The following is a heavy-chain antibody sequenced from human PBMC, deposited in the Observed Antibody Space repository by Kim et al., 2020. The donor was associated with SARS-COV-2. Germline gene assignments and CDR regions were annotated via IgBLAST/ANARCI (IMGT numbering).Heavy chain of an antibody. J-gene: IGHJ4*02. CDR3: ANGENSGISWGRFFDY. D-gene: IGHD1-26*01. Sequence: SVKGRIPITPDTSKNQVSLQLNSVTPEDTAVYYCANGENSGISWGRFFDYWGQGTLVTVSS. V-gene: IGHV6-1*01.